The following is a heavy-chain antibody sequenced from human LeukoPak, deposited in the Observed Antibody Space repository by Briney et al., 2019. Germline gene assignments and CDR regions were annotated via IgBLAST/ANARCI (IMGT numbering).Heavy chain of an antibody. CDR1: GFTFSSYS. Sequence: GXSLRXSCAASGFTFSSYSMNWVRQAPGKGLEWVSSISSSSSYIYYADSVKGRFTISRDNAKNSLYLQMNSLRAEDTAVYYCARAQLAWDAANWGQGTLVTVSS. V-gene: IGHV3-21*01. CDR2: ISSSSSYI. CDR3: ARAQLAWDAAN. J-gene: IGHJ4*02. D-gene: IGHD6-13*01.